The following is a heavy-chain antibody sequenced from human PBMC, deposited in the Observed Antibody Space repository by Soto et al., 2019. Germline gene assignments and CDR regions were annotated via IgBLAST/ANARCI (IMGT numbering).Heavy chain of an antibody. CDR2: IYHSGST. V-gene: IGHV4-4*02. J-gene: IGHJ3*02. CDR1: GGSISSSNW. CDR3: ASTSCYARVCAFDI. D-gene: IGHD2-2*01. Sequence: PSETLSLTCAVSGGSISSSNWWSWVRQPPGKGLGWIGEIYHSGSTNYNPSLKSRVTISVDKSKNQFSLKLSSVTAADTAVYYCASTSCYARVCAFDIWGQGTMVTVSS.